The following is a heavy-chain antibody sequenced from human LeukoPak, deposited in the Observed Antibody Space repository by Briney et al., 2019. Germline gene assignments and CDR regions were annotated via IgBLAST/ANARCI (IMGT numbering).Heavy chain of an antibody. J-gene: IGHJ6*04. V-gene: IGHV1-69*06. CDR2: IIPIFGTA. CDR1: GGTFSSYA. CDR3: ASRVAGAPNYYGMDV. Sequence: SVKVSCKASGGTFSSYAISWVRQAPGQGLEWMGGIIPIFGTANYAQKLQGRVTITADKSTSTAYMELSGLRSEDTAVYYCASRVAGAPNYYGMDVWGKGTTVTVSS. D-gene: IGHD3-10*01.